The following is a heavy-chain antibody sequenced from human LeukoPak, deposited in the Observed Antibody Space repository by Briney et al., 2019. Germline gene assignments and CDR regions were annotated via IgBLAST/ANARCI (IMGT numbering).Heavy chain of an antibody. D-gene: IGHD6-6*01. CDR2: TYYRSKWYN. CDR1: GDSVSSNSAA. V-gene: IGHV6-1*01. J-gene: IGHJ6*03. CDR3: ARAGGQLVPILDYYYYMDV. Sequence: SQTLSLTCAISGDSVSSNSAAWNWIRQSPSRGLEWLGRTYYRSKWYNDYAVSVKSRITINPDTSKNQSSLQLNSVTPEDTAVYYCARAGGQLVPILDYYYYMDVWGKGTTVTVSS.